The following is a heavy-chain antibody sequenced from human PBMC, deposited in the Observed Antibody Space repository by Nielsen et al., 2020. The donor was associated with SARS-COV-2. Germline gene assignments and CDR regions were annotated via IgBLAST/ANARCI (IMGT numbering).Heavy chain of an antibody. CDR3: ARAVLLWFGDGYYYSMDV. CDR2: IYYSGST. CDR1: GGSISSYY. D-gene: IGHD3-10*01. J-gene: IGHJ6*03. V-gene: IGHV4-59*01. Sequence: SETLSLTCTVSGGSISSYYWSWIRQPPGKGLEWIGYIYYSGSTNYNPSLKSRVTISVDTSKNQFSLKLSSVTAADTAVYYCARAVLLWFGDGYYYSMDVWGKGTTVTVSS.